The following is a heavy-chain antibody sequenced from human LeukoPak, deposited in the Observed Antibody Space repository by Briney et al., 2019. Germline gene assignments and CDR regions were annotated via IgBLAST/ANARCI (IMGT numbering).Heavy chain of an antibody. CDR3: AKGVVGAINYFDY. Sequence: PGGSLRLSCAASRFTFSSYAMSWVRQAPGKGLEWVSAIGGTGASTYYADSVKGRFTISRDNSKNTLYLQMNSLRAEDTAVYYCAKGVVGAINYFDYWGQGTLVTVSS. CDR1: RFTFSSYA. D-gene: IGHD1-26*01. CDR2: IGGTGAST. J-gene: IGHJ4*02. V-gene: IGHV3-23*01.